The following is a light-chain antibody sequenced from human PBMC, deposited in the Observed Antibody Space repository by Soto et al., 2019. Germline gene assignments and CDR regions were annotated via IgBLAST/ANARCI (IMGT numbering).Light chain of an antibody. J-gene: IGLJ2*01. V-gene: IGLV2-14*01. Sequence: QSALTQPASVSGSPGQSITISCTGTSSDVGDYNFVSWYQQHPGKVPKLMIYEVSNRPSGVSNRFSGSKSGSTASLTISGLQAEDEADYYCSSKTTSNTVLFGGGTQLTVL. CDR1: SSDVGDYNF. CDR2: EVS. CDR3: SSKTTSNTVL.